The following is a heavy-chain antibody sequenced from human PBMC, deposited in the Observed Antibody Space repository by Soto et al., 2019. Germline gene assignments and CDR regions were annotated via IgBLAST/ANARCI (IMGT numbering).Heavy chain of an antibody. CDR3: ATLSGGSRYYYYGMDV. D-gene: IGHD2-15*01. CDR2: IIPIFGTA. CDR1: GGTFSSYA. J-gene: IGHJ6*02. V-gene: IGHV1-69*12. Sequence: QVQLVQSGAEVKKPGSSVKVSCEASGGTFSSYAISWVRQAPGQGLEWMGGIIPIFGTANYAQKFQGRVTITADESTSTAYMELSSLRSEDTAVYYCATLSGGSRYYYYGMDVWGQGTTVTVSS.